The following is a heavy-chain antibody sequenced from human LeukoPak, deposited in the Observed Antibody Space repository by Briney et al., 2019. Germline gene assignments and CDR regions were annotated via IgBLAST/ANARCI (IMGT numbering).Heavy chain of an antibody. J-gene: IGHJ4*02. CDR1: GFTVSSNY. Sequence: GGSLRLSCAASGFTVSSNYMSWVRQAPGKGLEWVSVIYSDGSTYYEDSVKGRFTISRYNSKNTLYLQMNSLRAEDTAVYYCARYDYGDSYFDYWGQGTLVTVSS. CDR2: IYSDGST. CDR3: ARYDYGDSYFDY. V-gene: IGHV3-53*01. D-gene: IGHD4-17*01.